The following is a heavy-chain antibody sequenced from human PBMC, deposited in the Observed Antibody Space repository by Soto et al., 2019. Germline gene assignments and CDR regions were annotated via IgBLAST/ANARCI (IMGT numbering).Heavy chain of an antibody. CDR2: IYFDGITT. Sequence: PGGSLRLSCTASGFTFNTHWMHWVRQAPGKGLVWVSRIYFDGITTSYADSVKGRLTVSRDNAKNTVYLHVSTLRDEDTAVYYCARGGAMGVDYWGQGTLVTVSS. CDR3: ARGGAMGVDY. J-gene: IGHJ4*02. CDR1: GFTFNTHW. D-gene: IGHD1-26*01. V-gene: IGHV3-74*01.